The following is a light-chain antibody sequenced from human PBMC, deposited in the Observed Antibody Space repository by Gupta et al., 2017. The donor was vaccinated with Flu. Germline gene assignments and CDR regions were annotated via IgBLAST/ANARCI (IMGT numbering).Light chain of an antibody. CDR1: SSDVGAYNY. CDR3: SSYTSRTTLGV. CDR2: EVT. Sequence: QSALTHPASVSGSPGQSITISCTGTSSDVGAYNYVSWHQQHPGKAPKLVIFEVTKRPSGVSNRFSGSKSGNTASLTISGLQADDEADYYCSSYTSRTTLGVFGTGTQVTVL. J-gene: IGLJ1*01. V-gene: IGLV2-14*01.